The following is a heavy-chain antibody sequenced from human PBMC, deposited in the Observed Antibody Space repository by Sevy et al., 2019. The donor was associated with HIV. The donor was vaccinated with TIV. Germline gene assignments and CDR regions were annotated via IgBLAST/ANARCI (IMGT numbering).Heavy chain of an antibody. J-gene: IGHJ6*02. D-gene: IGHD2-15*01. V-gene: IGHV1-2*04. CDR1: GYTFTGYY. CDR2: INPNSGGT. Sequence: ASGKVSCKASGYTFTGYYIHWVRQAPGQGLEWMGWINPNSGGTNYAQKFQGWVTMTRDTSISTAYMELSRLRSDDTAVYYCAMVFGYCSGGSCPADYYGMDVWGQGTTVTVSS. CDR3: AMVFGYCSGGSCPADYYGMDV.